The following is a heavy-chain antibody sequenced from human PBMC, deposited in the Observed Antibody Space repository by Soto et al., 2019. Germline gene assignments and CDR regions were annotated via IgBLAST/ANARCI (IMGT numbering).Heavy chain of an antibody. Sequence: QVQLQESGPGLVKPAQTLSLTGTVSGGSISSGSYYWTWIRQHPGKGLEWIGYNYYSGITYYNPSLESRVTISLDTSKNQFSLKLSSVTAAATAVYYCARGSSIAGLYYGMDVWGQGTTVTVSS. CDR3: ARGSSIAGLYYGMDV. V-gene: IGHV4-31*03. D-gene: IGHD6-6*01. CDR2: NYYSGIT. CDR1: GGSISSGSYY. J-gene: IGHJ6*02.